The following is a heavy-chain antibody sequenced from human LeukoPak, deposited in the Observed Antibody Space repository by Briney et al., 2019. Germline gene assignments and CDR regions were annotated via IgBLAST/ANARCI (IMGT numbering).Heavy chain of an antibody. CDR3: AREPLTGTSGY. V-gene: IGHV4-39*07. CDR2: IYYSGST. J-gene: IGHJ4*02. D-gene: IGHD1-20*01. CDR1: GGSISSSSYY. Sequence: SETLSLTCTVSGGSISSSSYYWGWIRQPPGKGLEWIGSIYYSGSTYYNPSLKSRVTMSVDTSKNQFSLKLSSVTAADTAVYYCAREPLTGTSGYWGQGTLVTVSS.